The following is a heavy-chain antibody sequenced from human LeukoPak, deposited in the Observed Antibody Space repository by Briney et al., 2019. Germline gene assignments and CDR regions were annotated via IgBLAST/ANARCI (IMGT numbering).Heavy chain of an antibody. Sequence: SVKVSCKASGYTFTSYGISWVRQAPGQGLEWMGGIIPIFGTANYAQKFQGRVTITADESTSTAYMELSSLRSEDTAVYYCARDADTAMSQYYFDYWGQGTLVTVSS. D-gene: IGHD5-18*01. CDR2: IIPIFGTA. V-gene: IGHV1-69*13. J-gene: IGHJ4*02. CDR3: ARDADTAMSQYYFDY. CDR1: GYTFTSYG.